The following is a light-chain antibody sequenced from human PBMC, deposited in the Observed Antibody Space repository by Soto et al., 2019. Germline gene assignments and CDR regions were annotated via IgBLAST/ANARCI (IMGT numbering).Light chain of an antibody. Sequence: EIPMTQSPSTLSASLGDRATMTCRASQSISTFLNWYQLKPGTHPKILIYDASRLQSGVPSRISGSGSGTDFTLTISSLQPEDFATYYCQQRSRKSPVTFGGGTKVDIK. CDR3: QQRSRKSPVT. J-gene: IGKJ4*01. CDR2: DAS. CDR1: QSISTF. V-gene: IGKV1-39*01.